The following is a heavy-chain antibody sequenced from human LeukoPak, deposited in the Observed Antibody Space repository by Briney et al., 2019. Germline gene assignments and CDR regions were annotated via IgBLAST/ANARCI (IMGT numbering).Heavy chain of an antibody. CDR1: GGSIVSYY. Sequence: SETLSLTCTVSGGSIVSYYWSWIRQPPGKGLEWIGYIYYSGSTNYNPSLKSRVTISVDTSKNQFSLKLSSVTAADTAVYYCARGRSIAARAYYFDYWGQGTLVTVSS. D-gene: IGHD6-6*01. J-gene: IGHJ4*02. CDR2: IYYSGST. CDR3: ARGRSIAARAYYFDY. V-gene: IGHV4-59*01.